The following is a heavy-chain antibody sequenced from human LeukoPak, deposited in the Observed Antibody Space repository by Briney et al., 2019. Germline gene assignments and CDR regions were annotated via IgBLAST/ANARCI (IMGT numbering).Heavy chain of an antibody. Sequence: GGSLRLSCAASGFIFSLYCMHWVRQAPGKGPMWVSRICPDGTGISYADSVKARFTTSRDNAKNTVYLQMNGLREEDTAVYYCVRNFRSADYWGQGTLVTVSS. J-gene: IGHJ4*02. V-gene: IGHV3-74*01. CDR3: VRNFRSADY. CDR2: ICPDGTGI. CDR1: GFIFSLYC.